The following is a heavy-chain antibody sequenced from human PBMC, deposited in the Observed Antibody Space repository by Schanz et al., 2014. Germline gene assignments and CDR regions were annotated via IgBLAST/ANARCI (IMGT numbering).Heavy chain of an antibody. CDR2: ISSGSSYA. D-gene: IGHD3-10*01. CDR3: ARDVDDRRSYGSGYCEGDCMDV. Sequence: QVQLVESGGGLVKPGGSLRLSCAASGFTFRDYYMSWIRQAPGKGLEWVSDISSGSSYANYADSVKGRFTISRDNAKNSLYLQMNSLRAEDTAVYYCARDVDDRRSYGSGYCEGDCMDVWGQGTTVTVSS. V-gene: IGHV3-11*05. J-gene: IGHJ6*02. CDR1: GFTFRDYY.